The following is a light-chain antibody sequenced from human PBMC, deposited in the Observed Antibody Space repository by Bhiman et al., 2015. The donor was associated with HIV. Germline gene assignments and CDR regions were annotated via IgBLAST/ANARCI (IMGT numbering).Light chain of an antibody. CDR2: GNN. J-gene: IGLJ2*01. Sequence: QSVLTQPPSVSGAPGQRVTISCTGSSSNIGAGYDVHWYQQLPGTAPKLLIYGNNNRPSGVPDRFSGSKSGTSASLAITGLQVEDEADYYCQSYDSSLSGLWIFGGGTKADRP. CDR1: SSNIGAGYD. V-gene: IGLV1-40*01. CDR3: QSYDSSLSGLWI.